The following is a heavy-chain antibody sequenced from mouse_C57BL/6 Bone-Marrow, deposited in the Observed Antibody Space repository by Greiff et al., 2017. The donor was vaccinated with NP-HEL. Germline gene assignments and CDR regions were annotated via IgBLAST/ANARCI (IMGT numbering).Heavy chain of an antibody. CDR1: GYTFTSYW. CDR3: AIPNWAPYAMDY. V-gene: IGHV1-74*01. J-gene: IGHJ4*01. CDR2: IHPSDSDT. D-gene: IGHD4-1*02. Sequence: QVQLQQPGAELVKPGASVKVSCKASGYTFTSYWMHWVKQRPGQGLEWIGRIHPSDSDTNYNQKFKGKATLTVDKSSRTAYMQLSSLTSEDSAVYYCAIPNWAPYAMDYWGQGTSVTVSS.